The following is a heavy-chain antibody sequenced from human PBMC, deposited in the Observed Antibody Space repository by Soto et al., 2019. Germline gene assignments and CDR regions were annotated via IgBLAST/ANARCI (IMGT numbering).Heavy chain of an antibody. J-gene: IGHJ3*02. CDR2: INAGNGNT. Sequence: QVQLVQSGAEVKKPGASVKVSCKASGYTFTSYAMHWVRQAPGQRLKWMGWINAGNGNTKYSQKFQGRVTITRDTSASTAYMELSSLRSEDTAVYYCARLYCSGGSCYSPADDAFDIWGQGTMVTVSS. D-gene: IGHD2-15*01. V-gene: IGHV1-3*01. CDR1: GYTFTSYA. CDR3: ARLYCSGGSCYSPADDAFDI.